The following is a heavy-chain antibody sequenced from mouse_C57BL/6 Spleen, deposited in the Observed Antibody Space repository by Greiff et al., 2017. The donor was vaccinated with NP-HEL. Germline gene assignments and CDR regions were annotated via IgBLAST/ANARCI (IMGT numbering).Heavy chain of an antibody. V-gene: IGHV1-22*01. D-gene: IGHD1-1*01. J-gene: IGHJ4*01. CDR1: GYTFTDYN. CDR2: INPNNGGT. CDR3: ARSGELTTVVRYAMDY. Sequence: EVKLVESGPELVKPGASVKMSCKASGYTFTDYNMHWVKQSHGKSLEWIGYINPNNGGTSYNQKFKGKATLTVNKSSSTAYMELRSLTSEDSAVYYCARSGELTTVVRYAMDYWGQGTSVTVSS.